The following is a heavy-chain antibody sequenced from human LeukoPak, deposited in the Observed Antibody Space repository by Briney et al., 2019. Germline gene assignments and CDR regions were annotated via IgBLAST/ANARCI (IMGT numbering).Heavy chain of an antibody. D-gene: IGHD2-2*01. CDR2: INHSGST. J-gene: IGHJ4*02. V-gene: IGHV4-34*03. CDR3: CRFYCTSTSCTTGGDY. CDR1: GGSFSGYY. Sequence: SETLSLTCAVYGGSFSGYYWSWIRQPPGKGLEWIGEINHSGSTNYNPSLKSRVTISVDTSKNQFSLKLSSVTAADTAVYYCCRFYCTSTSCTTGGDYWGQGTLVTVSS.